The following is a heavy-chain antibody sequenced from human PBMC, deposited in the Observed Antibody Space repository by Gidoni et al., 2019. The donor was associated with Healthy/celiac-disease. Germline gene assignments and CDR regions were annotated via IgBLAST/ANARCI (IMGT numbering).Heavy chain of an antibody. V-gene: IGHV1-69*01. J-gene: IGHJ4*02. CDR1: GGTFSSYA. D-gene: IGHD3-22*01. CDR3: ARTVDDSSGYYYFDY. CDR2: IITIFGKA. Sequence: QVQLVQSGAEVKKPGSSVKVSCKASGGTFSSYAISWVRQAPGQGLEWMGGIITIFGKANYAKKFQGRVTITADESKSTAYMELGSLRSEDKAVYYCARTVDDSSGYYYFDYWGQGTLVTVSS.